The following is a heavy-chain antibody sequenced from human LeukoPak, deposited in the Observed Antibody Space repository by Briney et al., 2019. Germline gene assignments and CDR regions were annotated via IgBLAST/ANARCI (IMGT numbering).Heavy chain of an antibody. CDR2: ISYDGSNK. D-gene: IGHD6-19*01. CDR1: GFTFRSYA. V-gene: IGHV3-30-3*01. Sequence: GGSLRLYCAASGFTFRSYAMHWGRQAPGKGLEWVAVISYDGSNKYYADSVKGRFTISRDNSKNTLYLQMNSLRAEDTAVYYCARGGIAVAGRIDYWGQGTLVTVSS. CDR3: ARGGIAVAGRIDY. J-gene: IGHJ4*02.